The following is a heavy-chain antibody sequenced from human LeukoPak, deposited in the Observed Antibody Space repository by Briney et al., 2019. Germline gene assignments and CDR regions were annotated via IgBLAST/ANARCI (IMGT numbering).Heavy chain of an antibody. J-gene: IGHJ4*02. D-gene: IGHD5-24*01. V-gene: IGHV3-74*01. Sequence: GGSLRLSCAASGFTFSNFWMHWVRQAPGKGLVWVALIYGDGSFTRYADSVKGRFTISRDNSKNTLYLQMNSLRAEDTAVYYCAKLRRDGYNYPIDYWGQGTLVTVSS. CDR2: IYGDGSFT. CDR1: GFTFSNFW. CDR3: AKLRRDGYNYPIDY.